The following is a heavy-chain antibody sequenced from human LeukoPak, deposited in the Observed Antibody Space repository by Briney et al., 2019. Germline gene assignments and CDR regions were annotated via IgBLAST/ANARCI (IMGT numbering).Heavy chain of an antibody. CDR1: GFSVSNNY. D-gene: IGHD6-6*01. V-gene: IGHV3-21*01. CDR2: ISSSSSYI. Sequence: GGSLRLSCAASGFSVSNNYMSWVRQAPGKGLEWVSSISSSSSYIYYADSVKGRFTISRDNAKNSLYLQMNSLRAEDTAVYYCARDGHARGSHWGQGTLVTVSS. CDR3: ARDGHARGSH. J-gene: IGHJ4*02.